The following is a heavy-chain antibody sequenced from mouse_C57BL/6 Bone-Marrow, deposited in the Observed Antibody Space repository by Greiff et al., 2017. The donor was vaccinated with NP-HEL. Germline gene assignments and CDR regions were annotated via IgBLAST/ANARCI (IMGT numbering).Heavy chain of an antibody. Sequence: VQLQQPGAELVKPGASVKLSCKASGYTFTSYWMHWVKQRPGQGLEWIGMIHPNSGSTNYNEKFKSKATLTVDKSSSTAYMQLSSLTSEDSAVYYCARVLSGLRLTMDYWGQGTSVTVSS. CDR3: ARVLSGLRLTMDY. CDR2: IHPNSGST. V-gene: IGHV1-64*01. D-gene: IGHD2-2*01. CDR1: GYTFTSYW. J-gene: IGHJ4*01.